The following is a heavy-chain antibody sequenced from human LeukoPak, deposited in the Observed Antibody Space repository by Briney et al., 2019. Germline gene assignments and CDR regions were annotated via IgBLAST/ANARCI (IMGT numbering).Heavy chain of an antibody. J-gene: IGHJ3*02. CDR3: AKGRSGYDNDAFDI. D-gene: IGHD3-22*01. Sequence: PGGSLRLSCAASGFTFSSYGMHWVRQAPGKGLEWVAVISYDGSNKYYADSVKGRFTISRDNSKNTLYLQMNSLRAEDTAVYYCAKGRSGYDNDAFDIWGQGTMVTVSS. CDR2: ISYDGSNK. V-gene: IGHV3-30*18. CDR1: GFTFSSYG.